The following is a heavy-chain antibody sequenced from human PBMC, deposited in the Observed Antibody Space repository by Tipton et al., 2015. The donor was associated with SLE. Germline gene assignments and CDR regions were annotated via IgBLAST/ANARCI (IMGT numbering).Heavy chain of an antibody. J-gene: IGHJ5*01. V-gene: IGHV4-39*07. D-gene: IGHD1-26*01. CDR1: GGSISSSSYF. Sequence: TLSLTCTVSGGSISSSSYFWGWIRQPPGKGLEWIGSIYYSGNTYYNPSLRSRVSISVDVSRNQFSLTLNSVTAADTATYSCARETGTYYSTWLDSWGQGTLVTVSS. CDR3: ARETGTYYSTWLDS. CDR2: IYYSGNT.